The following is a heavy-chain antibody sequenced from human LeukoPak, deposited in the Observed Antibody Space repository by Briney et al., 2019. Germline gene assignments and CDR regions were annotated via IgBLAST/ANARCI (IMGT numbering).Heavy chain of an antibody. CDR1: RYTFTSYA. CDR3: AGVKADSSSLGGYSSGWPNWFDP. V-gene: IGHV7-4-1*02. Sequence: GASVKVSCKASRYTFTSYAMNWVRQAPGQGLEWMGWINTNTGNPTYAQGFTGRFVFSLDTSVSTAYLQISSLKAEDTAVYYCAGVKADSSSLGGYSSGWPNWFDPWGQGTLVTVSS. CDR2: INTNTGNP. D-gene: IGHD6-19*01. J-gene: IGHJ5*02.